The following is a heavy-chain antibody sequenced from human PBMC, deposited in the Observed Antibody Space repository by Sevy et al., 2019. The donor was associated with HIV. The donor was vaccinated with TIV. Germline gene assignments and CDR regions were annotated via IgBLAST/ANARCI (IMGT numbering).Heavy chain of an antibody. CDR2: MSPYNGNK. V-gene: IGHV1-18*01. CDR1: GYTFTTYN. CDR3: ARGSGSWYDY. D-gene: IGHD3-3*01. Sequence: ASVKVSCKASGYTFTTYNIVWVRQAPGQGLEWLAWMSPYNGNKNYAQRVQGRVTMTTDTFTDTAFLELRSMKFDDKAVYYCARGSGSWYDYWGQGTLVTVSS. J-gene: IGHJ4*02.